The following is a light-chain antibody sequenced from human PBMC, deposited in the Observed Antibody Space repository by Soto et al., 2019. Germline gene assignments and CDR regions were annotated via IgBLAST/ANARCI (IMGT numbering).Light chain of an antibody. Sequence: EIVLKQSPGTLSLSPGERATLSCRASQSVSTSYLAWYQQKSGQAPRLLIYGASTRATGIPDRFSGSGSGTDFTLTISRLEPEDFAVYYCQLYGNSPMYTFGQGTKLEIK. CDR1: QSVSTSY. V-gene: IGKV3-20*01. CDR3: QLYGNSPMYT. J-gene: IGKJ2*01. CDR2: GAS.